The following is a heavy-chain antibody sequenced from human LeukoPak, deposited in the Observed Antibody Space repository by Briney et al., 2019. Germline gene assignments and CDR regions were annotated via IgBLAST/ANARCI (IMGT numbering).Heavy chain of an antibody. CDR2: ISSSSSYI. J-gene: IGHJ4*02. CDR3: ARDANISEKTRRVY. CDR1: GFTFSSYS. D-gene: IGHD2/OR15-2a*01. Sequence: PGGSLRLSCAASGFTFSSYSMKWVRQAPGKGLEWVSSISSSSSYIYYADSVKGRFTISRDNAKNSLYLQMNSLRAEDTAVYYCARDANISEKTRRVYWGQGTLVTVSS. V-gene: IGHV3-21*01.